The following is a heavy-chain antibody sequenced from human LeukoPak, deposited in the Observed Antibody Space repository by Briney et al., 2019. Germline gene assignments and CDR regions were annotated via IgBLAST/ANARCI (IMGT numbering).Heavy chain of an antibody. V-gene: IGHV3-23*01. CDR2: ISIGGDTT. D-gene: IGHD3-22*01. CDR1: GFTFSSHG. Sequence: GGSLRLSCAASGFTFSSHGMYWVRQAPGRGLEWVSSISIGGDTTYSDSVKGRFTISRDNSKNTLYLQLDSLRAEDTAMYYCAKQHYYDSSGYYPPGDWGQGTLVTVSS. CDR3: AKQHYYDSSGYYPPGD. J-gene: IGHJ4*02.